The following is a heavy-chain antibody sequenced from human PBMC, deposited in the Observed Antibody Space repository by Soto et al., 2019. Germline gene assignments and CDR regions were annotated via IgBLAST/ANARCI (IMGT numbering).Heavy chain of an antibody. J-gene: IGHJ5*02. D-gene: IGHD3-3*01. CDR3: ARSTEITIFGVVLGGPNWFDP. V-gene: IGHV2-5*02. CDR2: IYWDDDR. Sequence: GSGPTLVNPTQTLTLTCTLSGFSLNTKGVGVGWIRQPPGKALEWLALIYWDDDRRYSSSLKSRLTITKDTSKNQVVLTMTNMDPVDTATYYCARSTEITIFGVVLGGPNWFDPWGQGTLVTVSS. CDR1: GFSLNTKGVG.